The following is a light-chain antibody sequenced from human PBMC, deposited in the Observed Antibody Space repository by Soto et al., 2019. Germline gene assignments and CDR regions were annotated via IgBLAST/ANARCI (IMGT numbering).Light chain of an antibody. V-gene: IGKV1-39*01. CDR3: QQRYSLPLT. Sequence: DVQMTQSPSSLSASVGDRVTITCRASQSISSIVKWYHQKPGQAPKLLIYAASSLQSGVPSRFSSSGSGIAFTLTITSLQPEDFATSYCQQRYSLPLTFDQGTKVEVK. CDR2: AAS. CDR1: QSISSI. J-gene: IGKJ1*01.